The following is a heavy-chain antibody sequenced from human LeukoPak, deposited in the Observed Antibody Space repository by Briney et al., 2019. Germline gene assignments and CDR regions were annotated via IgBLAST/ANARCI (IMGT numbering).Heavy chain of an antibody. Sequence: AASVTVSCKASGYTFTGYYMHWVRQAPGQGLEWMGWINPNSGGTNYAQKFQGRVTMTRDTSISTAYMELSRLRSDDTAVYYCARDRDCSSTSCYTSWFDPWGQGTLVTVSS. V-gene: IGHV1-2*02. D-gene: IGHD2-2*02. J-gene: IGHJ5*02. CDR1: GYTFTGYY. CDR2: INPNSGGT. CDR3: ARDRDCSSTSCYTSWFDP.